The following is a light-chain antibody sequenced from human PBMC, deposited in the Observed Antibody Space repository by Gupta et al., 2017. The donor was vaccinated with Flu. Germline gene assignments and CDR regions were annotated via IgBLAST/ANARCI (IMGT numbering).Light chain of an antibody. V-gene: IGLV1-51*02. Sequence: QSVLAQPPSVSAAPGQTVTISCSGSTSNIGNSYVSWYQVLPGAAPKLLIYEDNKRRPGIPDRLSGSKSGTSASLGITGLQTGDEAVYYCGTWDSRLSAVVCGGGTKLTVL. CDR2: EDN. J-gene: IGLJ2*01. CDR3: GTWDSRLSAVV. CDR1: TSNIGNSY.